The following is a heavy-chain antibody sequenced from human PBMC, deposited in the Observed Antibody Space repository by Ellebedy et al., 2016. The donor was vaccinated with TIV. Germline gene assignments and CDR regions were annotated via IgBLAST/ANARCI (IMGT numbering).Heavy chain of an antibody. D-gene: IGHD5-24*01. CDR3: AREDGGDGYKFYDY. CDR2: IIPILGIA. V-gene: IGHV1-69*04. J-gene: IGHJ4*02. Sequence: AASVKVSCKASGGTFSSYAISWVRQAPGQGLEWMGRIIPILGIANYAQKFQGRVTITADKSTSTAYMELSSLRSEDTAVYYCAREDGGDGYKFYDYWGQGTLVTVSS. CDR1: GGTFSSYA.